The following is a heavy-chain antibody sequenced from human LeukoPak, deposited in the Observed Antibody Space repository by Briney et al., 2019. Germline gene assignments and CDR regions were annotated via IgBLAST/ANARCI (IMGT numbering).Heavy chain of an antibody. CDR3: AGLSAHHCSSTSCYSFDP. D-gene: IGHD2-2*01. CDR1: GGSISSSSYY. V-gene: IGHV4-39*05. Sequence: SETPSLTCTVSGGSISSSSYYWGWIRQPPGKGLEWIGSIYYSGSTYYNPSLKSRVTISVDTSKNQFSLKLSSVTAADTAVYYCAGLSAHHCSSTSCYSFDPWGQGTLVTVSS. CDR2: IYYSGST. J-gene: IGHJ5*02.